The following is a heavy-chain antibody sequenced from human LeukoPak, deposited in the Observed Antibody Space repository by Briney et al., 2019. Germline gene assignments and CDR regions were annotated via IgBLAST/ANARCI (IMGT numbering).Heavy chain of an antibody. CDR2: ISYDGSNK. D-gene: IGHD6-19*01. V-gene: IGHV3-30*03. CDR1: GFTFSSYG. Sequence: GRSLRLSCGASGFTFSSYGMHWVRQAPGRGLEWVAVISYDGSNKYYADSVKGRFTISRDNSKNTLYLQMNSLRAEDTAVYYCATWRGSGWYYFDYWAREPWSPSPQ. CDR3: ATWRGSGWYYFDY. J-gene: IGHJ4*02.